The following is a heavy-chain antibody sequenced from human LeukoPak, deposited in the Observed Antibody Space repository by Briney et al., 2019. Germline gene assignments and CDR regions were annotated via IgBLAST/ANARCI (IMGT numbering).Heavy chain of an antibody. Sequence: SETLSLTCTVSGGSISSYYWSCIRQPPGKGLEWIGYIYYSGSTNYNPSLKSRVTISVDTSKNQFSLKLSSVTAADTAVYYCATYLAAAGLSAFDYWGQGTLVTVSS. CDR3: ATYLAAAGLSAFDY. V-gene: IGHV4-59*08. CDR1: GGSISSYY. D-gene: IGHD6-13*01. J-gene: IGHJ4*02. CDR2: IYYSGST.